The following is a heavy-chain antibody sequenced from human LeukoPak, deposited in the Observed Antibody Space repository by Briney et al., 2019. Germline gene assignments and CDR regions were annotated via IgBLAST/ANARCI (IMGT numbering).Heavy chain of an antibody. CDR2: ISSSSSYI. J-gene: IGHJ6*02. CDR3: ARPPLIAAAGYYYGMDV. Sequence: PGGSLRLSCAASGFTFSSYSMNWVRQAPGKGLEWVSSISSSSSYIYYADSVKGRFTISRDNAKNSLYLQMNSLRAEDTAVYYCARPPLIAAAGYYYGMDVWGQGTTVTVSS. CDR1: GFTFSSYS. D-gene: IGHD6-13*01. V-gene: IGHV3-21*01.